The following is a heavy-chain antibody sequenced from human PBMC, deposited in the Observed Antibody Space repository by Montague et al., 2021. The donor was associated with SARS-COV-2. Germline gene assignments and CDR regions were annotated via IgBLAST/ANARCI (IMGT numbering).Heavy chain of an antibody. D-gene: IGHD3-3*01. Sequence: SLRLSCAASGFIFSSYEMNWVRQAPGKGLEWVSYISSSGSTIYYADSVKGRFTISRDNAKNSLYLQMNSLRAEDTAVYYCARAEMYYDFWSGYPWTFYYFDYWGQGTLVTVSS. V-gene: IGHV3-48*03. CDR1: GFIFSSYE. J-gene: IGHJ4*02. CDR2: ISSSGSTI. CDR3: ARAEMYYDFWSGYPWTFYYFDY.